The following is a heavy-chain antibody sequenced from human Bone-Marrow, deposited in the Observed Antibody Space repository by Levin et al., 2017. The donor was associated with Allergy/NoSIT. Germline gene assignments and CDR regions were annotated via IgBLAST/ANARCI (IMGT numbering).Heavy chain of an antibody. CDR1: GFIFGDFY. CDR2: ISASGNTI. Sequence: PGGSLRLSCAGSGFIFGDFYINWIRQTPGKGLEWISYISASGNTIYYAESVKGRFTISRDNAKNLLSLQMTSLRPEDTALYYCADPAAGYWGQGTLVNVSS. V-gene: IGHV3-11*01. D-gene: IGHD6-13*01. J-gene: IGHJ4*02. CDR3: ADPAAGY.